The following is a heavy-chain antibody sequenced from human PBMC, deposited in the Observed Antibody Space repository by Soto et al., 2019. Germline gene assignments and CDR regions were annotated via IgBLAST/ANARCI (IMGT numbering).Heavy chain of an antibody. CDR2: TYFRSKWYN. CDR3: AKGENLGPKTGYAFDP. V-gene: IGHV6-1*01. D-gene: IGHD5-12*01. J-gene: IGHJ5*02. Sequence: SQTLSLTCAISGDSVSSNTASWNWIRQSPSRGLEWLGRTYFRSKWYNDYAVSVKSRIIINPDTSNNQFSLQLNSVTPEDTAVYFCAKGENLGPKTGYAFDPWGQGIMVTV. CDR1: GDSVSSNTAS.